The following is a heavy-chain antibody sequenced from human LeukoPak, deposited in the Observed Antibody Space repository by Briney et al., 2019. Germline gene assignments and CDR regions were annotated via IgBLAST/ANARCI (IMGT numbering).Heavy chain of an antibody. Sequence: PSETLSLTCTVSGGSISSYYWSWIRQPPGKGLEWIGYIYYSGSTNYNPSLKSRVTISVDTSKNQFSLKLSSVTAADTAVYYCTSDYGGNLDAFDIWGQGTMVTVSS. CDR2: IYYSGST. CDR3: TSDYGGNLDAFDI. CDR1: GGSISSYY. J-gene: IGHJ3*02. V-gene: IGHV4-59*01. D-gene: IGHD4-23*01.